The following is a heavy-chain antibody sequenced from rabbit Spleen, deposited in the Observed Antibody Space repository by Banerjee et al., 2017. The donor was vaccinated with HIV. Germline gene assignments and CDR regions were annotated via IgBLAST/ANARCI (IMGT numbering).Heavy chain of an antibody. CDR2: IDVIKSANT. CDR3: ARDLVAVIGWNFSL. CDR1: GLDFSSSYW. V-gene: IGHV1S45*01. J-gene: IGHJ4*01. Sequence: EQLEESGGDLVKPGASLTLTCKASGLDFSSSYWMCWVRQAPGKGLEWIACIDVIKSANTYYASWAKGRFIMSRTSSTKVTLQMTSLTAADTATYFCARDLVAVIGWNFSLWGPGTLVTVS. D-gene: IGHD1-1*01.